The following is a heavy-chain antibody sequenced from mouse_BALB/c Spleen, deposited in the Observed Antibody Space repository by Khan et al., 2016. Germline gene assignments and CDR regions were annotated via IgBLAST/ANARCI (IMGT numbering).Heavy chain of an antibody. Sequence: EVELVESGGGLVKPGGSLKLSCAASGFTFSDYYMYWVRQTPEKRLEWVATISDGGSYTYYPDGVKGRFTISSDTATHNLYLQMSSLKSEDTAMYYGAREGLRRGFAYWGQGTLVTVSA. J-gene: IGHJ3*01. D-gene: IGHD2-4*01. V-gene: IGHV5-4*02. CDR2: ISDGGSYT. CDR3: AREGLRRGFAY. CDR1: GFTFSDYY.